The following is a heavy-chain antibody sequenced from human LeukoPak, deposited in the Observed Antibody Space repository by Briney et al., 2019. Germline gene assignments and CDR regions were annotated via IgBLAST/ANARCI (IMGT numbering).Heavy chain of an antibody. Sequence: GGSLRLSCADSGFTFSSYVMNWVRQAPGKGLEWVSGISDSADSTYYPDSVKGRFTVSRDNSRNTLYLQMNSLRAEDTAVYYCARGVHNSFDYWGQGTLVTVSS. D-gene: IGHD3-10*01. J-gene: IGHJ4*02. CDR3: ARGVHNSFDY. V-gene: IGHV3-23*01. CDR2: ISDSADST. CDR1: GFTFSSYV.